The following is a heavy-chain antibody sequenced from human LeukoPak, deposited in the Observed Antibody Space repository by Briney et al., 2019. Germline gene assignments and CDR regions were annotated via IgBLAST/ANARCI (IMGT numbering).Heavy chain of an antibody. D-gene: IGHD1-26*01. V-gene: IGHV1-24*01. Sequence: ASVKVSCKVSGYTLTELSMHWVRQAPGKGLEWMGGFDPEDGETIYAQKFRGRVTMTEDTSTDTAYMELSSLRSEDTAVYYCATQKSDSGSYYGAFDIWGQGTVVTVSS. J-gene: IGHJ3*02. CDR3: ATQKSDSGSYYGAFDI. CDR1: GYTLTELS. CDR2: FDPEDGET.